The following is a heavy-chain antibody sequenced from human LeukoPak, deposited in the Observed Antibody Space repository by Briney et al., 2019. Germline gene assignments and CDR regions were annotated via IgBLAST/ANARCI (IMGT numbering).Heavy chain of an antibody. CDR3: ARSGRGTYYYFDL. V-gene: IGHV1-18*01. CDR2: ISAYNGNT. J-gene: IGHJ4*02. Sequence: AAVKVSCKASGYTFTSYGISWVRQAPGQGLDWMGWISAYNGNTNYPQKFLGRVTMTADTSTSTAYMELRSLTSDDTAVYYCARSGRGTYYYFDLWGQGTLVTVSS. D-gene: IGHD5-12*01. CDR1: GYTFTSYG.